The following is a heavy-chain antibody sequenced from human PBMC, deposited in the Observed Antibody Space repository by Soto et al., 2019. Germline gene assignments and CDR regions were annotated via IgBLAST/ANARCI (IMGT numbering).Heavy chain of an antibody. CDR3: ARARGYYGLYYYYGMDV. D-gene: IGHD3-10*01. Sequence: SETLSLTCTVSGGYISSYYWSWIRQPPGKGLEWIGYIYYSGSTNYNPSLKSRVTISVDTSKNQFSLKLSSVTAADTAVYYCARARGYYGLYYYYGMDVWGQGTTVT. CDR2: IYYSGST. CDR1: GGYISSYY. J-gene: IGHJ6*02. V-gene: IGHV4-59*01.